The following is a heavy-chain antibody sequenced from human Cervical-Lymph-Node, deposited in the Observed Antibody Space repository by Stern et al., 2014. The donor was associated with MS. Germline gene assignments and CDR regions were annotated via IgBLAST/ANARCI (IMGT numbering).Heavy chain of an antibody. CDR3: VGGGFLESGSFDY. V-gene: IGHV4-59*01. CDR2: VYYCGTS. J-gene: IGHJ4*02. D-gene: IGHD2-15*01. CDR1: DGSLSSYY. Sequence: QVQLVESGPGLVKPSETLTLTCTVSDGSLSSYYWSLIRQPPGQAMERFGSVYYCGTSNYNHLLTRRGTLSMYTSPHHLFLHITPVTAADTAVYYCVGGGFLESGSFDYWGQGILVTVSS.